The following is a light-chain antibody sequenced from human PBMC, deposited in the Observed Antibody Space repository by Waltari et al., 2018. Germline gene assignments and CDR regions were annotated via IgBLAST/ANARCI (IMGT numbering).Light chain of an antibody. J-gene: IGLJ2*01. CDR3: CSFASPNTVI. Sequence: QSALTQPASVSGSPGQSITISCTGTSSDIGGYKLVSWYQQHPGRAPKLLVYEGSKRRAGVASRFAGAKAGNTACLTISGLQAEDEANYYCCSFASPNTVIFGGGTKLTVL. V-gene: IGLV2-23*03. CDR1: SSDIGGYKL. CDR2: EGS.